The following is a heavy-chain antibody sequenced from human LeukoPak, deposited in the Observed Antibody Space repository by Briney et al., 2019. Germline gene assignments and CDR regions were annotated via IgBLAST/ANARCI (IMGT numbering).Heavy chain of an antibody. Sequence: GGSLRLSCAASGFAFSSHGMHWVRQAPGKGLEWVAVIWYDGSDKYYADSVKGRFTISRDNSKNTLYLQMTSLRADDTAVYYCARDRVLHYFDYWGQGALVTVSS. CDR3: ARDRVLHYFDY. J-gene: IGHJ4*02. V-gene: IGHV3-33*01. CDR1: GFAFSSHG. D-gene: IGHD3-16*01. CDR2: IWYDGSDK.